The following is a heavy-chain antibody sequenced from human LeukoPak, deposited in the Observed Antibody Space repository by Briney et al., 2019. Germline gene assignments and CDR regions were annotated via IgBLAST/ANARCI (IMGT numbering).Heavy chain of an antibody. Sequence: GGSLRLSCAASGFTFSSYAMHWVRQAPGKGLEWVAVISYDGSNKYYADSVKGRFTISRDNSKNTLYLQMNSLRAEDTAVYYCARVYDFWSGYSFDYWGQGTLVTVSS. V-gene: IGHV3-30-3*01. D-gene: IGHD3-3*01. CDR1: GFTFSSYA. J-gene: IGHJ4*02. CDR3: ARVYDFWSGYSFDY. CDR2: ISYDGSNK.